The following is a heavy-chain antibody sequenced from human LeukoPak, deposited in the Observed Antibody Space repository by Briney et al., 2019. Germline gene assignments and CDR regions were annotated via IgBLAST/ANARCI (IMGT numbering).Heavy chain of an antibody. V-gene: IGHV4-34*01. J-gene: IGHJ4*02. CDR3: ARGPDGYCSSASCQHYFDH. CDR1: NQCFGGYS. Sequence: PSETLSLTFGVYNQCFGGYSYSWIRQHPGKRLDWIGKINHSGSTNYNPSLKSRVTISIDTSKNQFSLKLNSVTAADTAVYYCARGPDGYCSSASCQHYFDHWGQGTLVTVSS. D-gene: IGHD2-2*03. CDR2: INHSGST.